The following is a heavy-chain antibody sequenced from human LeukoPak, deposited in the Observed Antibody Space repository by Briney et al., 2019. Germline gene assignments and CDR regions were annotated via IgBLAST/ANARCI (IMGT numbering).Heavy chain of an antibody. CDR3: ARSILGSGSYYNTY. D-gene: IGHD3-10*02. J-gene: IGHJ4*02. V-gene: IGHV1-2*02. CDR2: MNPNSGAT. Sequence: ASVKVSCKTSGYTFTAYYMHWVRQAPGQRPEWLGWMNPNSGATNYAQNFQGRVTMTRDTSITTAYMELSRLRSDDTAVYYCARSILGSGSYYNTYWGQGTLVTVSS. CDR1: GYTFTAYY.